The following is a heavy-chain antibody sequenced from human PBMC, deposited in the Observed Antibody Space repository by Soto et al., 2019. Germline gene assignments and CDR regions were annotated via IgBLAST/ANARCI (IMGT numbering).Heavy chain of an antibody. J-gene: IGHJ3*02. V-gene: IGHV1-2*02. D-gene: IGHD3-3*01. CDR3: ARGGGVGVAGSAAFDM. CDR1: GYPVTAYY. CDR2: INPATGAA. Sequence: QLHLVQSGAVVKKPGASVTVSCSASGYPVTAYYMHWVRQAPGRGLEWMGGINPATGAAKYTQTFQGRVTLTRDTSTSTVFRELSGLTSEDTAVFYWARGGGVGVAGSAAFDMWGQGTLVTVSS.